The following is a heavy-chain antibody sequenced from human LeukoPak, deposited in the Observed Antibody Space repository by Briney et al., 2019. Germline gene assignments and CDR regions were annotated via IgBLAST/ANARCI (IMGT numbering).Heavy chain of an antibody. CDR3: AKIRDSSGLDY. J-gene: IGHJ4*02. V-gene: IGHV3-23*01. CDR2: ISGSGGTT. D-gene: IGHD3-22*01. Sequence: GASLRLSCAASGFTFSSYAMSWVRQAPGEGLEWVSSISGSGGTTYYADSVKGRFTISRDNSKNTLYLQRNSLRAEDTAVYYCAKIRDSSGLDYWGQGTLVTVSS. CDR1: GFTFSSYA.